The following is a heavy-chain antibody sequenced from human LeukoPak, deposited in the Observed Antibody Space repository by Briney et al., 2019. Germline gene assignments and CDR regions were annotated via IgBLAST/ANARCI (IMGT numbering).Heavy chain of an antibody. Sequence: SVKVSCKASGGTFSSYAISWVRQAPGQVLEWMGGIIPIFGTANYAQKFQGRVTITTDESTSTAYMELSSLRSEDTAVYYCARDLGGLLTGDNWFDPWGQGTLVTVSS. J-gene: IGHJ5*02. D-gene: IGHD2-15*01. CDR3: ARDLGGLLTGDNWFDP. V-gene: IGHV1-69*05. CDR1: GGTFSSYA. CDR2: IIPIFGTA.